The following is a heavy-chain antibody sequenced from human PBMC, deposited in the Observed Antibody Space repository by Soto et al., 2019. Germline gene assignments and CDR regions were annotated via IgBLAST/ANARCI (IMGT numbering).Heavy chain of an antibody. CDR2: FSAYIGNT. V-gene: IGHV1-18*01. J-gene: IGHJ3*02. CDR1: GYTFTSYG. CDR3: ARDRHYDYIWESYRPTTHARNDAFDI. D-gene: IGHD3-16*02. Sequence: ASVKVSCKASGYTFTSYGISWVRQAPGQGLEWMGWFSAYIGNTNYAQKLQGRVTMTTDTTASTAYMELSSLKSEDTAVYYCARDRHYDYIWESYRPTTHARNDAFDIWGQGTMVT.